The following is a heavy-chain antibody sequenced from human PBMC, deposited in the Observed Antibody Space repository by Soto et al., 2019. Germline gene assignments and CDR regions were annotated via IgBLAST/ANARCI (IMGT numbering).Heavy chain of an antibody. J-gene: IGHJ6*02. CDR1: GYTFSNYG. CDR2: ISGYNGNT. D-gene: IGHD6-19*01. Sequence: VQLVQSGAEVTKPGASVTVSCKTSGYTFSNYGINCVRQAPGQGLEWMGWISGYNGNTNYAQTVQGRFTMTTDTSPGTVYMELRSLKSDDTAIYYCSRFIMVGGWFDPNYYHGMDVWGQGTTVTVSS. V-gene: IGHV1-18*01. CDR3: SRFIMVGGWFDPNYYHGMDV.